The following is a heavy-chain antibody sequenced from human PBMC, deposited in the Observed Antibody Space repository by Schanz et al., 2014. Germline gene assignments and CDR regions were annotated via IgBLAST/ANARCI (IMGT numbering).Heavy chain of an antibody. CDR1: GFTFSSYA. Sequence: EVQLLESGGGLVQPGGSLRLSCAASGFTFSSYAMSWVRQAPGQGLEWVSGSSGSGGSTYYEDSVKGRFTISRDNAKNTMYLQTNSMRAKDAAVYDCARDYGERRRYGSGYCVGDCMDVWGQGTTVTVSS. CDR3: ARDYGERRRYGSGYCVGDCMDV. CDR2: SSGSGGST. V-gene: IGHV3-23*01. D-gene: IGHD3-10*01. J-gene: IGHJ6*02.